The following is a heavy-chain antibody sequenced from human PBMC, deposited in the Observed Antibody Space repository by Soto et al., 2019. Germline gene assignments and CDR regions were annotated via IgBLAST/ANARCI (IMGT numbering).Heavy chain of an antibody. D-gene: IGHD2-21*02. CDR2: ISGSGGST. J-gene: IGHJ5*02. Sequence: HPGGSLRLSCAASGFTFSSYAMSWVRQAPGKGLEWVSAISGSGGSTYYADSVKGRFTISRDNSKNTLYLQMNSLRAEDTAVYYSAKDRYCGGDCSARPNWFDPWGQGTLVTVSS. CDR1: GFTFSSYA. V-gene: IGHV3-23*01. CDR3: AKDRYCGGDCSARPNWFDP.